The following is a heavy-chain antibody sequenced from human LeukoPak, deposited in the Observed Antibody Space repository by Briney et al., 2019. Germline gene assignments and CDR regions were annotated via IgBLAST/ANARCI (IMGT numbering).Heavy chain of an antibody. V-gene: IGHV3-23*01. J-gene: IGHJ5*02. Sequence: LTGGSLRLSCAASGFLFSRCAMSWVRQAPGKGLEWVSSISGAGDIAHYAESVKGRFTISRDNSGNTLYVQMDSLRAEDTAVYYCAKVKSRLTLIGAWGQGTLVTVSS. CDR3: AKVKSRLTLIGA. CDR1: GFLFSRCA. D-gene: IGHD2-8*01. CDR2: ISGAGDIA.